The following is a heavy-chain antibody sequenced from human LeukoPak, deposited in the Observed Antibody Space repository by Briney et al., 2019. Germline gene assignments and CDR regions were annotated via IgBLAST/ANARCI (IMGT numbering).Heavy chain of an antibody. CDR2: ISTTSNEI. Sequence: PGGSLRLSCAASGFTLRSYAMNWVRQAPGKGPEWVSVISTTSNEIYYADSVKGRFTISRDNSKNSLYLQMYSLRAEDTAVYYCARDLYYFGSGTYYRSDAFDIWGQGTMVTVSA. CDR1: GFTLRSYA. D-gene: IGHD3-10*01. V-gene: IGHV3-21*01. CDR3: ARDLYYFGSGTYYRSDAFDI. J-gene: IGHJ3*02.